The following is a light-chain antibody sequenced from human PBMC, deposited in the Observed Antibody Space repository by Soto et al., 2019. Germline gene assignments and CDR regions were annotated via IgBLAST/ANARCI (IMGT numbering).Light chain of an antibody. V-gene: IGKV1-5*03. CDR2: KAS. Sequence: DIQMTQSPSTLSASVGDRVTITCRASQSLSGWLAWYQHKPGKAPKLLIYKASSLDSGVPSRFSSSGSGTEFTLTISSLQPDDFATYYCQQYNTYSLTFGPGTKVEIK. CDR3: QQYNTYSLT. J-gene: IGKJ1*01. CDR1: QSLSGW.